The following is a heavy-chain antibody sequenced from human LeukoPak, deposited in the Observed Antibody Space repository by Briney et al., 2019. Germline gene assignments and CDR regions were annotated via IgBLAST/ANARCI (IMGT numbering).Heavy chain of an antibody. D-gene: IGHD2-21*02. CDR2: FGGSGGTI. Sequence: GGSLRLSCAASGFSLSTYAMSWVRQALGKGLEWVSHFGGSGGTIYYADSVKGRFTISRDNSKNTLYLQMNSLRAEDTAVYYCAKSDCGGDCHLLDYWGQGTLVTVSS. V-gene: IGHV3-23*01. CDR1: GFSLSTYA. CDR3: AKSDCGGDCHLLDY. J-gene: IGHJ4*02.